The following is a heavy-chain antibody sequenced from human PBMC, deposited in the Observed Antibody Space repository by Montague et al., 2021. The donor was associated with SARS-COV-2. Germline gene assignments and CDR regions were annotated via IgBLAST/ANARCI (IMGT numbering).Heavy chain of an antibody. CDR2: IHYSNSN. J-gene: IGHJ5*02. Sequence: SETLSLTCTVSGGSITSSLYYWGWIRQPPEKGLKWISTIHYSNSNYYNPTLKSRITLSVDTYKDQFSLKVTTVTAADTAVYSCARHATSSRYWSCTDPWGQGTLVTVSS. D-gene: IGHD3-22*01. CDR1: GGSITSSLYY. CDR3: ARHATSSRYWSCTDP. V-gene: IGHV4-39*01.